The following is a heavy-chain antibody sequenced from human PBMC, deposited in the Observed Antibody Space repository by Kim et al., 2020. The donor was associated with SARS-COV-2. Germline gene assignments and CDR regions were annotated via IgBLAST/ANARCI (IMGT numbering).Heavy chain of an antibody. V-gene: IGHV3-23*01. Sequence: SVTGPFTNSRDNAKNTVYLQMNSLGAEDTGVYYCAKDGRVLWFGELIFDYWGQGTLVTVSS. D-gene: IGHD3-10*01. J-gene: IGHJ4*02. CDR3: AKDGRVLWFGELIFDY.